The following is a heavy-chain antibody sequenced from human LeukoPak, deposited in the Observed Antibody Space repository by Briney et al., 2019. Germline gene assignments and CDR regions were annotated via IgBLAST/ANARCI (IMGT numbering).Heavy chain of an antibody. V-gene: IGHV1-69*05. D-gene: IGHD5-12*01. Sequence: SVKVSCKASGGTFSSHAISWVRQAPGQGLEWVGGLIPVFRTTNYAEKFQGRVTITTDESTRTSYMELRRLKSDDTAVYYCARGKSAYDYGLDHWGQGILVIVSS. CDR3: ARGKSAYDYGLDH. CDR2: LIPVFRTT. J-gene: IGHJ4*02. CDR1: GGTFSSHA.